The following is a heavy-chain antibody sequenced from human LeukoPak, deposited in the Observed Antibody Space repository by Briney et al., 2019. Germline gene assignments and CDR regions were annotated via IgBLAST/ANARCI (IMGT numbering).Heavy chain of an antibody. V-gene: IGHV1-46*01. Sequence: ASVKVSCKASGYTFTSYYMHWVRQAPGQGLEWMGIINPSGGSTSYAQKFQGRVTMTRDTSTSTVYMELSSLRSEDTAVYYCAGARYNWNLGDYWGQGTLVTVSS. J-gene: IGHJ4*02. D-gene: IGHD1-20*01. CDR1: GYTFTSYY. CDR3: AGARYNWNLGDY. CDR2: INPSGGST.